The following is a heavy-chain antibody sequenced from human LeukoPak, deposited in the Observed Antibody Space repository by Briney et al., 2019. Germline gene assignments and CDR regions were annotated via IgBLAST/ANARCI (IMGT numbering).Heavy chain of an antibody. Sequence: NSSETLSLTCTVSGGSISSYYWSWIRQPPGKGLEWIGYIYYSGSTNYNPSLKSRVTISVDTSKNQFSLKLSSVTAADTAVYYCARSVGYCSSTSCYEGYYYYYGMDVWGQGTTVTVSS. J-gene: IGHJ6*02. D-gene: IGHD2-2*01. CDR2: IYYSGST. CDR1: GGSISSYY. V-gene: IGHV4-59*08. CDR3: ARSVGYCSSTSCYEGYYYYYGMDV.